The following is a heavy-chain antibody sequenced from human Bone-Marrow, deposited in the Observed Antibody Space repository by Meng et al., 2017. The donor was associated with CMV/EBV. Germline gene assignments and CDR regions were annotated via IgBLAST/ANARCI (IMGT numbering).Heavy chain of an antibody. Sequence: GESLKISCAASGFTFSNYGMNWVRQAPGKGLEWVSSISSSGYIHYADSVKGRFTISRDNAKSSLSLQMNSLRAEDTAVYYCAREFLPTYYDFWSGYRAFDIWGQGTMVTVSS. CDR3: AREFLPTYYDFWSGYRAFDI. V-gene: IGHV3-21*01. J-gene: IGHJ3*02. D-gene: IGHD3-3*01. CDR1: GFTFSNYG. CDR2: ISSSGYI.